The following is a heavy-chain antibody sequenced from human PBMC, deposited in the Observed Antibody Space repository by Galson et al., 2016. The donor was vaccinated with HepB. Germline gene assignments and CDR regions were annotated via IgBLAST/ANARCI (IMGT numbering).Heavy chain of an antibody. Sequence: SLRLSCAASGFSLRSYGMHWVRQAPGKGLESVAVMWSDGSNDHYAASVKGRFTISRDISKSTVYLQMDRLRVEDTAVYYCARAGMGTHRRYYGMDVWGQGTTVTVSS. CDR2: MWSDGSND. CDR3: ARAGMGTHRRYYGMDV. J-gene: IGHJ6*02. D-gene: IGHD7-27*01. CDR1: GFSLRSYG. V-gene: IGHV3-33*01.